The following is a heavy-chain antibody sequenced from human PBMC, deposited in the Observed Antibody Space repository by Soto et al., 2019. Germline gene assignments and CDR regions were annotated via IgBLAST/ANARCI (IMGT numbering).Heavy chain of an antibody. Sequence: GESLKISCKGSGYTFSDYWIGWVRQMPGKGLEWMGIMYPGDSDTRYSPSFQGQVTISADKSISTAYLQWSSLKASDTAVYYCARRGFSSSSPFDYWGQGTLVTVSS. J-gene: IGHJ4*02. CDR3: ARRGFSSSSPFDY. D-gene: IGHD6-6*01. CDR2: MYPGDSDT. CDR1: GYTFSDYW. V-gene: IGHV5-51*01.